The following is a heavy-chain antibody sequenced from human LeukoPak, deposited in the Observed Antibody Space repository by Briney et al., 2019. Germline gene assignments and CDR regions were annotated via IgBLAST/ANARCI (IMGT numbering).Heavy chain of an antibody. CDR1: GFTFSSYS. CDR3: AKGGYFYDSSDAY. D-gene: IGHD3-22*01. Sequence: PGGSLRLSCAASGFTFSSYSMNWVRQAPGKGLEWLSYISSSGSAIYYADSVKGRFTISRDNAKNSLYLQMNSLRAEDTAVYYCAKGGYFYDSSDAYWGQGTLVTVSS. CDR2: ISSSGSAI. J-gene: IGHJ4*02. V-gene: IGHV3-48*04.